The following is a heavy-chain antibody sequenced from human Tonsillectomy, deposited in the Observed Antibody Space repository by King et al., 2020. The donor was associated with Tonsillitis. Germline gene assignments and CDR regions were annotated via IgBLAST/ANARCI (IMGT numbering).Heavy chain of an antibody. V-gene: IGHV3-21*01. D-gene: IGHD3-22*01. Sequence: VQLVESGGGLVKPGGSLRLSCVASGFTFSSYSMNWVRQAPGKGLEWVSSISGSSDYIYYADSVKGRFTISRDNAKNSLYLQMNSLRAEDTTVYYCAREGGYDSRGYYRFYFDYWGQGTLVTVSS. CDR1: GFTFSSYS. CDR3: AREGGYDSRGYYRFYFDY. J-gene: IGHJ4*02. CDR2: ISGSSDYI.